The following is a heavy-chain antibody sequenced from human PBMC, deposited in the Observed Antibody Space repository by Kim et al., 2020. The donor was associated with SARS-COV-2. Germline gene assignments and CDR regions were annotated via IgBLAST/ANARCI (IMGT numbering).Heavy chain of an antibody. CDR3: AKRLGPTTPNFDY. V-gene: IGHV3-23*01. Sequence: GGSLRLSCAASGFTFSHYGMRWVRQAPGKGLEWVSAVSDTGADRNYANSVEGRFTISRDNSKNTLYLQMNSLRNEDTAVYYCAKRLGPTTPNFDYWGLGTLVTVSS. CDR1: GFTFSHYG. D-gene: IGHD1-26*01. CDR2: VSDTGADR. J-gene: IGHJ4*02.